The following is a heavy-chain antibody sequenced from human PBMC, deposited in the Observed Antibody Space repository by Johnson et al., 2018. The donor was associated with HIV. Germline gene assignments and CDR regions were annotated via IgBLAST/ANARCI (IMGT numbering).Heavy chain of an antibody. V-gene: IGHV3-13*01. CDR1: GFTFSSYD. D-gene: IGHD3-16*01. CDR2: IGTTGDT. J-gene: IGHJ3*01. CDR3: ARGDNDRVNAFDV. Sequence: VQLVESGGDLVQPGGSLRLSCAASGFTFSSYDMHWVRQATGKGLEWVSTIGTTGDTYYPGSVKGRFTISRENAKNSLYLQMNSMRAGDTAVYYWARGDNDRVNAFDVWGQGTMVTVSS.